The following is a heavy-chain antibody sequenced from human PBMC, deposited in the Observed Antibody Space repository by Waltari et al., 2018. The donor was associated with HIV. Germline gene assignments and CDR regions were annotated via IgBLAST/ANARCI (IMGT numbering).Heavy chain of an antibody. D-gene: IGHD3-16*02. V-gene: IGHV3-9*01. CDR1: GFHFEGYA. Sequence: EVQLVEYGGGLVQPGRSLRLSCAAHGFHFEGYAMHWVRPVPGTCVWGVSGIVWDIRSRGYRCSVNGRFTISRDHAKYSLYRQMSSRRAEDTAAYYWARDGNKSFYYYGINVGGQGTTVTVSS. CDR2: IVWDIRSR. CDR3: ARDGNKSFYYYGINV. J-gene: IGHJ6*02.